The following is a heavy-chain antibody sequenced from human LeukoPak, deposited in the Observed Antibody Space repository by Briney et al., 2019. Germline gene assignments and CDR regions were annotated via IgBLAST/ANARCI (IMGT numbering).Heavy chain of an antibody. Sequence: ASVKVSCKASGGTFSSYAISWVRQAPGQGLEWMGGIIPIFGTANYAQKFQGRVTITTDESTSTAYMELSSLRSEDTAVYYCASIGSVDTAMAPFPWGQGTLVTVSS. D-gene: IGHD5-18*01. J-gene: IGHJ5*02. CDR3: ASIGSVDTAMAPFP. CDR2: IIPIFGTA. CDR1: GGTFSSYA. V-gene: IGHV1-69*05.